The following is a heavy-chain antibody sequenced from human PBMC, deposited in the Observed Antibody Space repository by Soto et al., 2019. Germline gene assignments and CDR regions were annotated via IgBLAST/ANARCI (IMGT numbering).Heavy chain of an antibody. CDR1: GFTFSSYA. Sequence: QPGGSLRLSCAASGFTFSSYAMNWVRQAPGKGLEWVSAISGSGGNTFYADSVKGRFTISRDNSKNTLFLQMHSLRAEDTAIYYCAMLNSGSYSYHGMDVWGQGNTVTVSS. CDR3: AMLNSGSYSYHGMDV. J-gene: IGHJ6*02. V-gene: IGHV3-23*01. D-gene: IGHD1-26*01. CDR2: ISGSGGNT.